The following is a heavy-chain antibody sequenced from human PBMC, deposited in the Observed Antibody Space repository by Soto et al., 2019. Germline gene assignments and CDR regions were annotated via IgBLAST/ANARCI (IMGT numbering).Heavy chain of an antibody. J-gene: IGHJ4*02. D-gene: IGHD3-22*01. CDR3: ARGLITWRSSGSMGPKAFDY. CDR2: IIPIFGTA. CDR1: GGTFSSYA. V-gene: IGHV1-69*13. Sequence: GASVKVSCKASGGTFSSYAISWVRQAPGQGLEWMGGIIPIFGTANYAQKFQGRVTITADESTSTAYMELSSLRSEDTAVYYCARGLITWRSSGSMGPKAFDYWGQGTLVTVSS.